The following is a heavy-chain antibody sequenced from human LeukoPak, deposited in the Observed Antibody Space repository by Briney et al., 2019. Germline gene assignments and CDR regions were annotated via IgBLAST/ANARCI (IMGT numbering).Heavy chain of an antibody. V-gene: IGHV1-69*05. J-gene: IGHJ4*02. CDR3: ARDELHQYYFDY. Sequence: GSSVKVSCKASGGTFSSYAISWVRQAPGQGLEWMERIIPIFGTANCAQKFQGRVTITTDESTSTAYMELSSLRSEDTAVYYCARDELHQYYFDYWGQGTLVTVST. D-gene: IGHD1-7*01. CDR1: GGTFSSYA. CDR2: IIPIFGTA.